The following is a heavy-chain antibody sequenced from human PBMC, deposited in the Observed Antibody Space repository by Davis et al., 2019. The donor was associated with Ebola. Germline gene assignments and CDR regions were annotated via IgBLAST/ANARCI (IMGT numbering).Heavy chain of an antibody. Sequence: GESLKISCAASGFTFSSYSMNWVRQAPGKGLEWVSYISSSGSTIYYADSVKGRFTISRDNAKNSLYLQMNSLRAEDTAVYYCARDTTVTTLSLFLHDAFDIWGQGTMVTVSS. V-gene: IGHV3-48*04. CDR3: ARDTTVTTLSLFLHDAFDI. CDR1: GFTFSSYS. D-gene: IGHD4-17*01. J-gene: IGHJ3*02. CDR2: ISSSGSTI.